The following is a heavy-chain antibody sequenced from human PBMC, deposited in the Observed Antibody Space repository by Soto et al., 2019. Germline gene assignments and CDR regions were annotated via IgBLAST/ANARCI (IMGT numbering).Heavy chain of an antibody. CDR3: ARGRIAAAGYYYYYGMDV. CDR1: GGTFRGYD. CDR2: INHSGST. V-gene: IGHV4-34*01. J-gene: IGHJ6*02. Sequence: SETLSLTCAVYGGTFRGYDWSWIRQPPGKGLEWIGEINHSGSTNYNPSLKSRVTISVDTSKNQFSLKLSSVTAADTAVYYCARGRIAAAGYYYYYGMDVWGQGTTVTVSS. D-gene: IGHD6-13*01.